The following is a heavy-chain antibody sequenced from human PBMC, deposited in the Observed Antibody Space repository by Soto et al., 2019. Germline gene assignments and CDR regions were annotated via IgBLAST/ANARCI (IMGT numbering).Heavy chain of an antibody. CDR1: GFTFSSYW. CDR3: ARQLYYYYYGMDV. D-gene: IGHD1-1*01. J-gene: IGHJ6*02. V-gene: IGHV3-7*01. CDR2: IKQDGSEK. Sequence: GGSLRLSCAASGFTFSSYWMSWVRQAPGKGLEWVDNIKQDGSEKYYVDYVKGRFTISRDNAKNSLFLQMNSLRAEDMVVYYCARQLYYYYYGMDVWGQGTTVTVSS.